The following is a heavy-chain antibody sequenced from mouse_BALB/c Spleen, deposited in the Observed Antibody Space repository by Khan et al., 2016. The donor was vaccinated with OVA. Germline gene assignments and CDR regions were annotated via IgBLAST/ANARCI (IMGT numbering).Heavy chain of an antibody. D-gene: IGHD2-1*01. Sequence: EVELVESGGGLVKPGGSLKLSCAASGFTFSSFSMSWVRQTPEKRLEWVATISSAGDNTFYSDSVKGRFTISRDNAKNNLSLQMSSLRSEDTALYYCARSNYGTFAYWGQGTLVTVSA. CDR1: GFTFSSFS. CDR3: ARSNYGTFAY. V-gene: IGHV5-9*03. CDR2: ISSAGDNT. J-gene: IGHJ3*01.